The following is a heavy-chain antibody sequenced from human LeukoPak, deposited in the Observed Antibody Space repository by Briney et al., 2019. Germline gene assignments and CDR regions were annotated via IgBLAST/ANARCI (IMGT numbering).Heavy chain of an antibody. V-gene: IGHV4-59*08. CDR3: ARRWVYDKRAFDA. CDR2: IYYTGTT. Sequence: SETLSPTCTVSGGSISGTYYWSWIRQPPGKGLEWIGYIYYTGTTDSNPSLKSRVTISLDTSKNQFSLNLSSVTAADTAVYYCARRWVYDKRAFDAWGQGTMVTVSS. J-gene: IGHJ3*01. D-gene: IGHD3-16*01. CDR1: GGSISGTYY.